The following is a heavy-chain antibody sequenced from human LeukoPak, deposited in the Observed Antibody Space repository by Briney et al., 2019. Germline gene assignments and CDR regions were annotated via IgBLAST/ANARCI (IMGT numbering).Heavy chain of an antibody. CDR2: ISAYNGNT. CDR1: GYTFTSYA. Sequence: ASVNVSCKASGYTFTSYAISWVRQAPGQGLEWMGWISAYNGNTDYAQKLQVRVTMTTDTPTSTAYMELRGLRSDDTAVYYCARVVVVGDNYFDYWGQGTLVTVSS. CDR3: ARVVVVGDNYFDY. J-gene: IGHJ4*02. D-gene: IGHD2-15*01. V-gene: IGHV1-18*01.